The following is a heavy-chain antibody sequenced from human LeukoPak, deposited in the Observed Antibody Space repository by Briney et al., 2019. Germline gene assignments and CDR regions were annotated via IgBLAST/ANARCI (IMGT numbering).Heavy chain of an antibody. CDR2: MNPNSGNT. Sequence: ASAKVSCKASGYTFTSYDINWVRQATGQGLEWMGWMNPNSGNTGYAQKFQGRVTMTRNTSISTAYMELSSLRSEDTAVYYCARSLVGSSWYFDYYYYGMDVWGQGTTVTVSS. CDR3: ARSLVGSSWYFDYYYYGMDV. V-gene: IGHV1-8*01. CDR1: GYTFTSYD. J-gene: IGHJ6*02. D-gene: IGHD6-13*01.